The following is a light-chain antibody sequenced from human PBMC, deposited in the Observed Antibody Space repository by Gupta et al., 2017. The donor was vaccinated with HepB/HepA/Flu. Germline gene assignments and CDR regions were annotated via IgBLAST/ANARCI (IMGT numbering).Light chain of an antibody. J-gene: IGKJ1*01. Sequence: EIVLTQSPGTLSLSPGERATLSCRTSQTVSSTYLAWYQQKPGQAPRLLIYAASNRATGIPDRFSGSGSGTDFTLTISRLEPEDFAVYYCHQYGSYSWTFGQGTEVEIK. CDR3: HQYGSYSWT. CDR1: QTVSSTY. CDR2: AAS. V-gene: IGKV3-20*01.